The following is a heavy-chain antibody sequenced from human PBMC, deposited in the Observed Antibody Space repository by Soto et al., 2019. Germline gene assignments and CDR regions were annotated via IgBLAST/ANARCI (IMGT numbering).Heavy chain of an antibody. CDR2: IYYSGST. Sequence: QVQLQESGPGLVKPSETLSLTCTVSGGSISSYYWSWIRQPPGKGLEWIGYIYYSGSTNYNPSLKSRLTLSVDTSKNQFSLKLSSVNAADRAVYYCAREGCSSTSCYGNDYDYIWGGYRAFDIWGQGTMVTVSS. D-gene: IGHD2-2*01. V-gene: IGHV4-59*01. J-gene: IGHJ3*02. CDR1: GGSISSYY. CDR3: AREGCSSTSCYGNDYDYIWGGYRAFDI.